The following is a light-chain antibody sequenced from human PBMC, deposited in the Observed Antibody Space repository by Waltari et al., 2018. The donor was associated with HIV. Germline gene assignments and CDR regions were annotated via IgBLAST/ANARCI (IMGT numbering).Light chain of an antibody. CDR1: RHNAGYQG. CDR2: RNN. Sequence: QAGLPPPPSMSTGLGQTATLTCSGDRHNAGYQGLAWVQHRQGHPPKLLSHRNNNRPSGISDRFSAFRSGDTAFLTISGLQSEDEADYFCSAWDSSLNGWVFGGGTQLTLL. V-gene: IGLV10-54*04. CDR3: SAWDSSLNGWV. J-gene: IGLJ3*02.